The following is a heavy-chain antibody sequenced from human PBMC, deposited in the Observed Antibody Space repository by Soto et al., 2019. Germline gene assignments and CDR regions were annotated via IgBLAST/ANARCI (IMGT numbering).Heavy chain of an antibody. V-gene: IGHV4-59*01. CDR1: GGSMNSYY. CDR2: VYYKGTT. Sequence: PSETLSLTFNVSGGSMNSYYWSWIRRPPWKGLEWIGFVYYKGTTSYNRSLKSLVNMSVETSTNQFSLKLTSVTAADSAVYYCARTPLIWGQGRLVTASS. J-gene: IGHJ4*02. D-gene: IGHD2-15*01. CDR3: ARTPLI.